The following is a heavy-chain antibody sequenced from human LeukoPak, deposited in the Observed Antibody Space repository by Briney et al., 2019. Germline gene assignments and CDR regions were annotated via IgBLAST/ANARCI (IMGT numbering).Heavy chain of an antibody. CDR1: GFSFSSNW. J-gene: IGHJ5*02. V-gene: IGHV3-7*01. CDR2: IKYDGREK. Sequence: GGSLRLSCIVSGFSFSSNWMSWVRQAPGKGLEWVANIKYDGREKYYVDSVKGRFTIFRDNAKNSLYLQMNSLRVEDTAVYYCARSPGGQGTLVTVSS. CDR3: ARSP.